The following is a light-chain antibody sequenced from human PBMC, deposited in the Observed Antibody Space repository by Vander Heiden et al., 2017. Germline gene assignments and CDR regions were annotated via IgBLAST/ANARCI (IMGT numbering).Light chain of an antibody. V-gene: IGKV3-20*01. Sequence: ETVLPQSPGTLSLSPGERATLSCRASQFVSSYYLAWYQQKPGQAPRLHIYAASNRTTGIPDRVSGSGSGTDFTLNSSRLEPEDFAVYYCEQYGGSPTFGAWTKVKI. CDR3: EQYGGSPT. CDR1: QFVSSYY. CDR2: AAS. J-gene: IGKJ4*01.